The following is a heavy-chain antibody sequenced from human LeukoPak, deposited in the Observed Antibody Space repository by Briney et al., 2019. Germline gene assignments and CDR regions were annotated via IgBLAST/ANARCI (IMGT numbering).Heavy chain of an antibody. CDR1: GGSISSYY. CDR2: IYYSGST. V-gene: IGHV4-59*01. J-gene: IGHJ4*02. Sequence: SETLSLTCTVSGGSISSYYWSWIRQPPGKGLEWIGYIYYSGSTNYNPSLKSRVTISVDTSKNQFSLKLSSVTAADTAVYYCARAMGDFDYWGQGTLVTVSS. CDR3: ARAMGDFDY. D-gene: IGHD3-16*01.